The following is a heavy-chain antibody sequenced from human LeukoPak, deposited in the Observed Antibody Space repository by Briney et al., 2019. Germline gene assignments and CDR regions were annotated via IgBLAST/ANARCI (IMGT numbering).Heavy chain of an antibody. V-gene: IGHV1-2*02. CDR2: INPNSGGT. D-gene: IGHD2-21*01. Sequence: ASVKVSCKTSGYSFTDYYMHWVRQAPGRGLEWMGWINPNSGGTSAAQKFQGRVTMTRDTSITTVYMEVSWLTSDDTGIYYCARADRLHGGPYLIGPWGQGTLVTVSS. CDR3: ARADRLHGGPYLIGP. J-gene: IGHJ5*02. CDR1: GYSFTDYY.